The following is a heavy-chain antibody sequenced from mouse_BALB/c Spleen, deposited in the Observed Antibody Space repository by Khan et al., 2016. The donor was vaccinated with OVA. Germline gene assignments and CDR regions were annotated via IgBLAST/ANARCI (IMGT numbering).Heavy chain of an antibody. CDR2: IYPGGNST. D-gene: IGHD1-1*01. CDR3: ARSGYGSLAY. V-gene: IGHV1-77*01. Sequence: QVQLKQSGPVLVKPGASVKMSCKASGYTFTDYVINWVKQRTGQGLEWIGQIYPGGNSTYYNENFKGRATLTADRSSNTAYIQISSLTSEDSAVYFCARSGYGSLAYWGQGTTLTVSS. CDR1: GYTFTDYV. J-gene: IGHJ2*01.